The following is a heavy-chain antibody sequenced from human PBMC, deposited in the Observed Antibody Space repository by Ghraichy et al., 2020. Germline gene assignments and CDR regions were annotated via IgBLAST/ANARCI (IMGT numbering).Heavy chain of an antibody. V-gene: IGHV4-59*01. J-gene: IGHJ2*01. CDR1: GGSISSYY. CDR3: ARAMRFHWYFDL. CDR2: IDFSGGS. Sequence: SETLSLTCTVSGGSISSYYWSWLRQPPGKGLEWIGNIDFSGGSKYSPSLPSRVTISVDTSKNQFSLKLDSVTAADTAVYYCARAMRFHWYFDLWGRGSLVTVSA.